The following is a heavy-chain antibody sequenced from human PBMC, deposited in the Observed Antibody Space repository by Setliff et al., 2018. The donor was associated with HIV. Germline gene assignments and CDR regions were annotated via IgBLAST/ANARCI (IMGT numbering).Heavy chain of an antibody. V-gene: IGHV4-4*02. CDR3: GGNSGTYRRDFNY. J-gene: IGHJ4*02. Sequence: PSETLSLTCDFSGGSINMNTWWSWVRQPPGKGLEWVGDLYHTGSTNLNPSLKSRVTISLDKSKNHFSLTLSSVTAADTAVYYCGGNSGTYRRDFNYWGQGTLVTVSS. CDR1: GGSINMNTW. D-gene: IGHD3-10*01. CDR2: LYHTGST.